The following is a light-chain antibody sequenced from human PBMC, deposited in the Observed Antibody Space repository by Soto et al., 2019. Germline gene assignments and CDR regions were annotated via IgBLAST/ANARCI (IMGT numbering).Light chain of an antibody. CDR3: QQHSNWPLT. CDR1: QSISSY. J-gene: IGKJ4*01. CDR2: GAS. V-gene: IGKV3-11*01. Sequence: EIGMTQSPATLSVSPGERATLSCRASQSISSYLAWYQQKPGQAPRLLIYGASIRVTGISARFSGSGSGTDFTLTISSLEPEDFAVYYCQQHSNWPLTFGGGTKVDIK.